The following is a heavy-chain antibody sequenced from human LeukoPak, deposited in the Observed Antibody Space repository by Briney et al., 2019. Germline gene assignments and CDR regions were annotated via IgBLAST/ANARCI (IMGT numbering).Heavy chain of an antibody. V-gene: IGHV3-30*04. D-gene: IGHD5-12*01. CDR1: GFTFSSYA. J-gene: IGHJ3*02. Sequence: PGGSLRLSCAASGFTFSSYAMHWVRQAPGKGLEWVAVISYDGSNKYCADSVKGRFTISRDNSKNTLYLQMNSLRAEDTAVYYCAGFGGYDSGAFDIWGQGTMVTVSS. CDR2: ISYDGSNK. CDR3: AGFGGYDSGAFDI.